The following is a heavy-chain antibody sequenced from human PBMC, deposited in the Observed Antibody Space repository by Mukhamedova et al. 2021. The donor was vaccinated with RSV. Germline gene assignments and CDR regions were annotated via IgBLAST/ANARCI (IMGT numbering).Heavy chain of an antibody. Sequence: YRGTSDYNLSLKSRVTISIDASKRQFSLRLSSVTPADMAVYYCAKLTMGRGSFDYWGQGTLVTVSS. CDR2: YRGTS. V-gene: IGHV4-61*07. J-gene: IGHJ4*03. D-gene: IGHD3-10*01. CDR3: AKLTMGRGSFDY.